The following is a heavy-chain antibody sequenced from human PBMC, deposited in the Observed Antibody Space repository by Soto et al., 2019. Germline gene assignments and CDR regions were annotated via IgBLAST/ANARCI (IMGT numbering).Heavy chain of an antibody. CDR1: GFTFSSFW. J-gene: IGHJ4*02. D-gene: IGHD3-10*01. CDR3: AKRGVDTFGLSY. V-gene: IGHV3-74*01. CDR2: INTDGSST. Sequence: EVQLVESGGGLVQPGGSLRLSCAVSGFTFSSFWMHWVRQAPGEGLVWVSRINTDGSSTSYADSVKGRFTISRDNAKNTLYLQRNSLRVEDTAMSYCAKRGVDTFGLSYWGQGTLVTVSS.